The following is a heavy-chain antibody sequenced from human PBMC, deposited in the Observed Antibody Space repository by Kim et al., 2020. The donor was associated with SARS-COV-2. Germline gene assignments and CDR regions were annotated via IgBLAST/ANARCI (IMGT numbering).Heavy chain of an antibody. CDR1: GFTFSSYA. CDR2: MTASGGST. V-gene: IGHV3-23*01. D-gene: IGHD1-26*01. CDR3: ARLSGAYSLYYFDY. Sequence: GGSLRLSCAASGFTFSSYAMSWVRQAPGKGLEWVSAMTASGGSTYYADSVKGRFTISRDNSKSTLYLQMNSLRAEDTAVYFCARLSGAYSLYYFDYWGQGILVTVSS. J-gene: IGHJ4*02.